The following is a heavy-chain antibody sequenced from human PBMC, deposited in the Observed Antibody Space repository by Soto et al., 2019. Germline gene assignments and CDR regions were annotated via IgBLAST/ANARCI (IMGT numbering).Heavy chain of an antibody. Sequence: SETLSLTCTVSGGSISGDHWDWIRQPPGKGLEWIAYVSSSGSTKYNPSLKSRVTISIDTTKNQFSLRLSSVTAADTAVYYCASGFYDSRGYSEAFDIWGQGTKVTVSS. CDR1: GGSISGDH. CDR3: ASGFYDSRGYSEAFDI. J-gene: IGHJ3*02. D-gene: IGHD3-22*01. V-gene: IGHV4-59*01. CDR2: VSSSGST.